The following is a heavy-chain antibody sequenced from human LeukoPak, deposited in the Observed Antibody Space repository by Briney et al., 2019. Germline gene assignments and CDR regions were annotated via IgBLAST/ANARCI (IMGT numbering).Heavy chain of an antibody. CDR2: FCYTGIT. CDR3: ARDPLRPDVYYYYMDV. V-gene: IGHV4-59*12. J-gene: IGHJ6*03. D-gene: IGHD3-9*01. CDR1: GASISSYC. Sequence: SETLSLTCTVSGASISSYCWSWIRQPPGKGLEWIGYFCYTGITNYNPSLKSRVTISVDTSKNQFSLKLSSVTAADTAVYYCARDPLRPDVYYYYMDVWGKGTTVTVSS.